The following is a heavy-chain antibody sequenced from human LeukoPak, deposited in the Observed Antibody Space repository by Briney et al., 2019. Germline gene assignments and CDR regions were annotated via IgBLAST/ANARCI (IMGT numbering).Heavy chain of an antibody. CDR1: GFTFSSYS. D-gene: IGHD6-13*01. V-gene: IGHV3-48*01. Sequence: PGGSLRLSCAASGFTFSSYSMNWVRQAPGKGLEWVSYISSSSSTIYYADSVKGRFTISRDNAKNSLYLQMNSLKTEDTAVYYCTTDFIAAAGTGFDYWGQGTLVTVSS. J-gene: IGHJ4*02. CDR2: ISSSSSTI. CDR3: TTDFIAAAGTGFDY.